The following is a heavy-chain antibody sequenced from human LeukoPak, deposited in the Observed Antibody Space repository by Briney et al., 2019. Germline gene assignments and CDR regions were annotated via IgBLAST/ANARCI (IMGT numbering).Heavy chain of an antibody. J-gene: IGHJ4*02. CDR3: AIGYCSGGSCYSRY. CDR1: GFTFSDYY. CDR2: ISSSGSTI. V-gene: IGHV3-11*01. Sequence: GGSLRLSCAASGFTFSDYYMSWIRQAPGKGLEWVSYISSSGSTIYSADSVKGRFTISRDNAKNSLYLQMNSLRAEDTAVYYCAIGYCSGGSCYSRYWGQGTLVTVSS. D-gene: IGHD2-15*01.